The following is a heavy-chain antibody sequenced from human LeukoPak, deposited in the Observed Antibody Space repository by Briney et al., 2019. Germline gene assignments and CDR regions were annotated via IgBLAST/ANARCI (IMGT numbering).Heavy chain of an antibody. D-gene: IGHD6-19*01. Sequence: SETLSLTCTVSGGSISSSSYYWGWIRQPPGKGLEWIGSIYYSGSTYYNPSLKSRVTISVDTSKNQFSLKLSSVTAADTAVYYCAREDIAVAGYRAEYFQHWGQGTLVTVSS. CDR2: IYYSGST. V-gene: IGHV4-39*07. CDR3: AREDIAVAGYRAEYFQH. CDR1: GGSISSSSYY. J-gene: IGHJ1*01.